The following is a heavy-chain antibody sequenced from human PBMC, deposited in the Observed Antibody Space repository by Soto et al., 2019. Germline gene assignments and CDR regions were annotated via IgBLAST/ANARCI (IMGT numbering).Heavy chain of an antibody. CDR2: ISSSGSTI. CDR3: ARDFTVTVTDAFDI. D-gene: IGHD4-17*01. Sequence: WGSLRLSCAASGFTFSDYYMSWIRQAPGKGLEWVSYISSSGSTIYYADSVKGRFTISRDNAKNSLYLQMNSLRAEDTAVYYCARDFTVTVTDAFDIWGQGTMVTVSS. V-gene: IGHV3-11*04. CDR1: GFTFSDYY. J-gene: IGHJ3*02.